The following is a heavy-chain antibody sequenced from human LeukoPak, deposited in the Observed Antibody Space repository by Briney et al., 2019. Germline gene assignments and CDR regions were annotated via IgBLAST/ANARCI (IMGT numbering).Heavy chain of an antibody. CDR2: ISSSSSYI. V-gene: IGHV3-21*01. CDR1: GFTFSKYA. D-gene: IGHD3-10*01. J-gene: IGHJ1*01. Sequence: GGSLRLSCSASGFTFSKYAMNWVRQAPGKGLEWVSSISSSSSYIYYADSVKGRFTISRDNAKNSLYLQMNSLRAEDTAVYYCARHYYGSGSYYKGAFQHWGQGTLVTVSS. CDR3: ARHYYGSGSYYKGAFQH.